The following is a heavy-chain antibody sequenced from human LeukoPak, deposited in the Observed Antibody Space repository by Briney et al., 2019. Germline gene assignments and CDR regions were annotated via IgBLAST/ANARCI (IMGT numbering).Heavy chain of an antibody. CDR1: GDSVSSDRDA. V-gene: IGHV6-1*01. Sequence: SQTLSLTCALSGDSVSSDRDACNWIRQSPSRGLQWLGRTYYRSKSYNDSAVTVKSRVTINPDTSKIQFSLQLISVTPAATAVYSCARQHSSSLAFDIWGQGTMVTVSS. D-gene: IGHD6-13*01. J-gene: IGHJ3*02. CDR3: ARQHSSSLAFDI. CDR2: TYYRSKSYN.